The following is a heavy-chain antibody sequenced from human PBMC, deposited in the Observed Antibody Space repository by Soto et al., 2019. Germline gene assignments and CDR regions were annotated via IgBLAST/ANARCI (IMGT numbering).Heavy chain of an antibody. CDR3: AGTTSHYWYYMDV. J-gene: IGHJ6*03. CDR2: TYYRSRWYN. CDR1: GDSFSSNNAA. V-gene: IGHV6-1*01. D-gene: IGHD1-7*01. Sequence: PSQTHSLTCAISGDSFSSNNAAWNWIRQSPSRGLEWLGRTYYRSRWYNDYAVPVKSRITVNPDTSKNQFSLQLTSVTPEDTAVYYCAGTTSHYWYYMDVWGKGTTVTVSS.